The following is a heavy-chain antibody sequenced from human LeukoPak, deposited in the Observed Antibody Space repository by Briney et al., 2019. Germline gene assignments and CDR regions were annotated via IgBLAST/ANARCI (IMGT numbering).Heavy chain of an antibody. Sequence: KPSETPSLTCTVSGGSISSYYWSWIRQPPGEGPEWIGYIYYSGSTNYNPSLKSRVTISVDTSKNQFSLKLSSVTAADTAVYYCARAAGVPVAFDIWGQGTMVTVSS. D-gene: IGHD2-8*01. CDR2: IYYSGST. V-gene: IGHV4-59*01. CDR1: GGSISSYY. J-gene: IGHJ3*02. CDR3: ARAAGVPVAFDI.